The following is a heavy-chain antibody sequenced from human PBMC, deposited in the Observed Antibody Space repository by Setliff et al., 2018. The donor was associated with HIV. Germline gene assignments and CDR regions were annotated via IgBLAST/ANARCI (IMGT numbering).Heavy chain of an antibody. Sequence: PGGSLRLSCAASGFTFSNYAMHWVRQAPVKGLEWVAVISYDGSEKYYVDSVKGRFTISRDNAKNSLYLQMNSLRAEDTAVYYCARDLRWYDSSGSHDAFDIWGQGTMVTVSS. V-gene: IGHV3-30*04. CDR3: ARDLRWYDSSGSHDAFDI. CDR1: GFTFSNYA. J-gene: IGHJ3*02. D-gene: IGHD3-22*01. CDR2: ISYDGSEK.